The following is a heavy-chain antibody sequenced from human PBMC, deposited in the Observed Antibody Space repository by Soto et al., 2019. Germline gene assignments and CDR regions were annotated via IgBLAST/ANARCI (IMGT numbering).Heavy chain of an antibody. V-gene: IGHV3-23*01. CDR3: AEWARYCSGADCRA. Sequence: EVQLLESGGGLVQPGGSLRLSCAASGFPFSSRAMSWVRQAPGKGLEWVSAISGSGTITYYADSVKGRFTISRDTSKNSLYLQMNSLPADDTAVYYCAEWARYCSGADCRAWGQGTLVSVSS. J-gene: IGHJ5*02. CDR1: GFPFSSRA. CDR2: ISGSGTIT. D-gene: IGHD2-15*01.